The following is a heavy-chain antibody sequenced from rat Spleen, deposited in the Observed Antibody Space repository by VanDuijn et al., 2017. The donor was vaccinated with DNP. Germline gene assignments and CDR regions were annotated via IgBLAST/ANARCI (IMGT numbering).Heavy chain of an antibody. CDR1: GFTFSNYY. Sequence: EVQLVESGGGLVQPGRSMKLSCAASGFTFSNYYMAWVRQAPTKGLEWVASISTGGGNTYYRDSVKGRFTISRDNAKSTLYLQTNSLRSEDMATYYCARWASTVAGYFDFWGQGVMVTVSS. CDR2: ISTGGGNT. CDR3: ARWASTVAGYFDF. V-gene: IGHV5-25*01. J-gene: IGHJ2*01. D-gene: IGHD1-3*01.